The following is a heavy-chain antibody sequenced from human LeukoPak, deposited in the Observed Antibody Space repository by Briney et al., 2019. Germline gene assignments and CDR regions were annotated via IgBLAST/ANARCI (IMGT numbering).Heavy chain of an antibody. Sequence: SETLSLTCTVSDGSISSDFWNWIRQSPGKGLEWIGYVHYRGTTNYNPSIGNRVTILVDTSKNQFFLSLTSVTAADTAVYYCAKGVAVVAGEPEWFGPWGQGAPVTVSS. CDR2: VHYRGTT. CDR3: AKGVAVVAGEPEWFGP. CDR1: DGSISSDF. J-gene: IGHJ5*02. D-gene: IGHD2-15*01. V-gene: IGHV4-59*12.